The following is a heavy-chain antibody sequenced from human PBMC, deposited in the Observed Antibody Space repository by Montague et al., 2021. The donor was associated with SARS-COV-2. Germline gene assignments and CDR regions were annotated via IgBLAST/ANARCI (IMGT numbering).Heavy chain of an antibody. CDR3: ARHDSVAEYGSIGYHYYYGMDV. CDR1: GGSISSYY. Sequence: SETLSLTCTVSGGSISSYYWSWIRQPPGKGLEWIGYFYYIGSTNYNPSLKSRVTMSLDTSKNQFSLKLTSVTAADTAVYYCARHDSVAEYGSIGYHYYYGMDVWGQGTTVTVSS. V-gene: IGHV4-59*08. D-gene: IGHD3-22*01. CDR2: FYYIGST. J-gene: IGHJ6*02.